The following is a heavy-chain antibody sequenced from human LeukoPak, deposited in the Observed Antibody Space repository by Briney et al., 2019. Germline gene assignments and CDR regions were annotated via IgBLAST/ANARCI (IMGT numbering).Heavy chain of an antibody. J-gene: IGHJ4*02. Sequence: ASVKVSCKAFGYTFTSNYMHWVRQAPGQGPEWMGVISPSGGSTTYAQKFQGRVTLTRDMSTSTDYLELSSLRSEDTAVYYCARAWGSGIAVAADYWGQGTLVTVSS. V-gene: IGHV1-46*01. D-gene: IGHD6-19*01. CDR3: ARAWGSGIAVAADY. CDR2: ISPSGGST. CDR1: GYTFTSNY.